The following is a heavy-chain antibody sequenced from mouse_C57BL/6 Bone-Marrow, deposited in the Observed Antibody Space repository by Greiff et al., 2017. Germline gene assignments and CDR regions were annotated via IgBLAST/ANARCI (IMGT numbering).Heavy chain of an antibody. J-gene: IGHJ4*01. Sequence: QVQLQQPGAELVKPGASVKLSCKASGYTFTSYWMQWVKQRPGPGLEWIGEIDPSDSYTNYNQKFKGKATLTVDTSSSTAYMQLSSLTSEDSAVYYCASGYYGIAMDYWGQGTSVTVSS. CDR2: IDPSDSYT. CDR3: ASGYYGIAMDY. V-gene: IGHV1-50*01. D-gene: IGHD2-3*01. CDR1: GYTFTSYW.